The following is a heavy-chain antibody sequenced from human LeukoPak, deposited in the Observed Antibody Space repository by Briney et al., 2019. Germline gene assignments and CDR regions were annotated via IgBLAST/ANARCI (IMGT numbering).Heavy chain of an antibody. CDR1: GFNFGAYT. CDR2: IFSRSESI. Sequence: GGSLRLSCAASGFNFGAYTINWVRLAPGKGLEWVSSIFSRSESILYADSVKGRFTISRDNAKNLLYMQMDSLRVEDTAVYYCARDFFHSSESRPFDYWGQGTLVTVSS. D-gene: IGHD3-22*01. CDR3: ARDFFHSSESRPFDY. V-gene: IGHV3-21*06. J-gene: IGHJ4*02.